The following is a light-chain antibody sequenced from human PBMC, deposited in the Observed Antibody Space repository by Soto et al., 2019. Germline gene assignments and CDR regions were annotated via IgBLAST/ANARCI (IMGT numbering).Light chain of an antibody. CDR1: QSVSSS. CDR3: HQRSNWPRT. Sequence: EIVLTQCPATLSLSPGETATLSCRASQSVSSSLAWYQQKPGQAPRLLIYDASNRATGIPARFSGSGSGADFTLTISSLEPEDFAVYYCHQRSNWPRTFGQGTKVEIK. V-gene: IGKV3-11*01. J-gene: IGKJ1*01. CDR2: DAS.